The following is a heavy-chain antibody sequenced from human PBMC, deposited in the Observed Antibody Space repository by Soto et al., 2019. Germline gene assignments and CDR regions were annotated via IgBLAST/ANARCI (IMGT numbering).Heavy chain of an antibody. CDR1: GGSFSPNY. V-gene: IGHV4-59*08. CDR2: IYFGGST. D-gene: IGHD1-26*01. Sequence: PLETLSLTCIVSGGSFSPNYWAWIRQPPGKGLEWVGYIYFGGSTYYTSSLKSRVTISVDTSKNLFSLKLTSVTAADTAVYYCARLSGIVPAYWGQGTLVTVSS. J-gene: IGHJ4*02. CDR3: ARLSGIVPAY.